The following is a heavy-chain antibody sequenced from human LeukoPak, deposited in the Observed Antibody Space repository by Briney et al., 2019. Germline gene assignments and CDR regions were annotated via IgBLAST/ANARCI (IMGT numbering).Heavy chain of an antibody. Sequence: GASVKVSCKSSGYTFTGNYMHWVRQAPGQGLEWMGWINPNSGDTKYAQNFQGRVTMTRDTSITTTYMELSSLRSDDTAVYYCARDCDRSGYYCYWGQGTQVTVSS. D-gene: IGHD3-22*01. CDR3: ARDCDRSGYYCY. J-gene: IGHJ4*02. V-gene: IGHV1-2*02. CDR2: INPNSGDT. CDR1: GYTFTGNY.